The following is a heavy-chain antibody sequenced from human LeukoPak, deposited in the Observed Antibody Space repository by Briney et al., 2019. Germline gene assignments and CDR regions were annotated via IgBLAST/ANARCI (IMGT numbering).Heavy chain of an antibody. CDR2: ISTYNGDT. D-gene: IGHD6-19*01. V-gene: IGHV1-18*01. CDR1: GYTFKTYA. CDR3: ARDPSNTSGWYIYFDY. Sequence: GSVKVSCRASGYTFKTYAISWVRQAPGQGLEWMGWISTYNGDTKYAQKFQGRVTMTTATSTSTAYMELRSLRSDDTAVYYCARDPSNTSGWYIYFDYWGQGALVTVSS. J-gene: IGHJ4*02.